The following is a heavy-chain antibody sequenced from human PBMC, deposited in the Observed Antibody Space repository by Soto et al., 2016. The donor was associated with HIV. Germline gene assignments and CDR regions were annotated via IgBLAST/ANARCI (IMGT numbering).Heavy chain of an antibody. J-gene: IGHJ4*02. V-gene: IGHV3-74*01. Sequence: EVQLVESGGGLVQPGGSLRLSCTASGFTFNSYWMHWVRQAPGKGLVWVSRINSDGSSTNYADSVKGRFSISRDNAQNTLFLQMNSLRAEDTAVYYCARHRYGSGYDYWGQGTLVTVSS. CDR3: ARHRYGSGYDY. D-gene: IGHD3-10*01. CDR2: INSDGSST. CDR1: GFTFNSYW.